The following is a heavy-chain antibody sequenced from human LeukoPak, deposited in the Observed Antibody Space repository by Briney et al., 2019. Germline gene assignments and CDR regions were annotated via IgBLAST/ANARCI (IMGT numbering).Heavy chain of an antibody. J-gene: IGHJ3*02. D-gene: IGHD2-15*01. CDR1: GGSISSYY. Sequence: PSETLSLTCTVSGGSISSYYWSWIRQPAGKGLEWIGRIYTSGSTNYNPSLKSRVTMSVDTSKNQFSLKLSSVTAADTAVYYCARGHGYCSGGSCYFRRARNAFDIWGQGTMVTVSS. CDR3: ARGHGYCSGGSCYFRRARNAFDI. CDR2: IYTSGST. V-gene: IGHV4-4*07.